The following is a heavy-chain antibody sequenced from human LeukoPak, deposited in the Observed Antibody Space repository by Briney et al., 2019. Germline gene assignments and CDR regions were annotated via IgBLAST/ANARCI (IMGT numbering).Heavy chain of an antibody. CDR2: INHSGST. V-gene: IGHV4-34*01. J-gene: IGHJ4*02. CDR3: ARHTLGYSYGYYFDY. CDR1: GGSFSGYY. Sequence: SETLSLTCAVYGGSFSGYYWSWIRQPPGKGLDWIGEINHSGSTNYNPSLKSRVTISVDTSKNQFSLKLSSVTAADTAVYYCARHTLGYSYGYYFDYWGQGTLVTVSS. D-gene: IGHD5-18*01.